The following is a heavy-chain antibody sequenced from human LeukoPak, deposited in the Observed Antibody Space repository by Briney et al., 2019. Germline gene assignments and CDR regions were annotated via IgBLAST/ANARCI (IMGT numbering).Heavy chain of an antibody. V-gene: IGHV4-30-2*01. Sequence: SQTLSLTCIVSGGSISSGGYYWSWIRQPPGKDLEWIGYIYHSGSTYYNPSLKSRVTISVDRSRNQFSVKLRFVTVADTAVYYCARGQKYSNNDGWFDPWGQGTLVTVSS. CDR1: GGSISSGGYY. CDR3: ARGQKYSNNDGWFDP. CDR2: IYHSGST. J-gene: IGHJ5*02. D-gene: IGHD4-11*01.